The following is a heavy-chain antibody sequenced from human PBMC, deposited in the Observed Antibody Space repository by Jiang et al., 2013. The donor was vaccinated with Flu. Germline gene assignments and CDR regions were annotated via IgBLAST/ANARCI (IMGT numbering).Heavy chain of an antibody. D-gene: IGHD6-13*01. CDR3: ARDLGSSWYSRDDY. CDR2: INPNSGGT. V-gene: IGHV1-2*06. J-gene: IGHJ4*02. CDR1: GYTFTGYY. Sequence: GAEVKKPGASVKVSCKASGYTFTGYYMHWVRQAPGQGLEWMGRINPNSGGTNYAQKFQGRVTMTRDTSISTAYMELSRLRSDDTAVYYCARDLGSSWYSRDDYWGQGTLVTVSS.